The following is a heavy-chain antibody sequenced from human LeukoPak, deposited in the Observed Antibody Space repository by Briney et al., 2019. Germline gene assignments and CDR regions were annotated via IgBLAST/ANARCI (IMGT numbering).Heavy chain of an antibody. J-gene: IGHJ4*02. CDR2: INPNDGDT. V-gene: IGHV1-2*02. Sequence: ASVKVSCKASGYTFTDYYMHWVRQAPGQGFEWMGWINPNDGDTNYAQKFQGRVTMTRDTSASTAYMELSSLTSEDTALYYCARDDCGDTCYPGGYWGQGTLVTVSS. CDR3: ARDDCGDTCYPGGY. D-gene: IGHD2-21*01. CDR1: GYTFTDYY.